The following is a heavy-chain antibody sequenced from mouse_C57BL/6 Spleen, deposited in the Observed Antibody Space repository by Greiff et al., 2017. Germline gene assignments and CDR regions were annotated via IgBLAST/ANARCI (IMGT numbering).Heavy chain of an antibody. J-gene: IGHJ2*01. V-gene: IGHV1-39*01. CDR3: ARLYDGYYLYYFDD. CDR2: INPNYGTT. Sequence: EVQLQQSGPELVKPGASVKISCKASGYSFTDYNMNWVKQSNGKSLEWIGVINPNYGTTSYNQKVKGHDTFSVDQSSSTDYIQLNSLTSEDAAVYYCARLYDGYYLYYFDDWGQGTTVTVSA. D-gene: IGHD2-3*01. CDR1: GYSFTDYN.